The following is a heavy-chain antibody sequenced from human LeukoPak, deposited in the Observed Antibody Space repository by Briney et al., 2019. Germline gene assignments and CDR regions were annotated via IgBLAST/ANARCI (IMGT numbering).Heavy chain of an antibody. J-gene: IGHJ6*04. V-gene: IGHV3-23*01. CDR2: ISNGGDNRDNT. Sequence: GGSLRLSCAASGFTFNRYAMTWVRQAPGKGLQWVSTISNGGDNRDNTYYADSVKGRFTISRDNSKNTLYLQMNSLRAEDTAVYYCAKDWENWCSGGSCYDTAIEYYYYGMDVWGKGTTVTVSS. D-gene: IGHD2-15*01. CDR1: GFTFNRYA. CDR3: AKDWENWCSGGSCYDTAIEYYYYGMDV.